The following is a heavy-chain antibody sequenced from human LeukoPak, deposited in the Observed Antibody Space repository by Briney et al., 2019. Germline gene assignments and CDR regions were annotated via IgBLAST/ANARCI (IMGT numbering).Heavy chain of an antibody. CDR2: IIPIFGTA. CDR1: GGTFSSYA. D-gene: IGHD5-18*01. CDR3: ARGNTAMGHFDY. V-gene: IGHV1-69*05. J-gene: IGHJ4*02. Sequence: GASVKVSCKASGGTFSSYAISWVRQAPGQGLEWMGGIIPIFGTANYAQKFQGRVTITTDESTSTAYMELSSLRSEDTAVYYCARGNTAMGHFDYWGQGTLVTVSS.